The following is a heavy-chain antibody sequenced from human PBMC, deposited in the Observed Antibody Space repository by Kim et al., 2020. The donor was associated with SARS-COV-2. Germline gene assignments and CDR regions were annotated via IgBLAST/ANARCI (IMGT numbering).Heavy chain of an antibody. J-gene: IGHJ5*02. CDR3: AKDRRGYNQPLES. CDR1: GFTFSTCA. CDR2: ISGSGGKT. V-gene: IGHV3-23*01. D-gene: IGHD5-18*01. Sequence: GGSLRLSCAASGFTFSTCAMNWVRQAPGKGLEWVSSISGSGGKTYYADSVKGRFTISRDNSEDTLYLQVNSLRVEDTAVYYCAKDRRGYNQPLESWGQG.